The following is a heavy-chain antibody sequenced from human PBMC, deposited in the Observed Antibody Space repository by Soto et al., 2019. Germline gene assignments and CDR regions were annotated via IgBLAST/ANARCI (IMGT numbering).Heavy chain of an antibody. CDR2: IIPILGIA. D-gene: IGHD5-12*01. J-gene: IGHJ4*02. V-gene: IGHV1-69*02. CDR1: GGTFSSYT. Sequence: QVQLVQSGAEVKKPGSSVKVSCKASGGTFSSYTISWVRQAPGQGLEWMGRIIPILGIANYAQKFQGRVTITADKSTRTDYMEVGSLRCEDTAVYYCARRESGYDGGEDYWGQGTLVTAAS. CDR3: ARRESGYDGGEDY.